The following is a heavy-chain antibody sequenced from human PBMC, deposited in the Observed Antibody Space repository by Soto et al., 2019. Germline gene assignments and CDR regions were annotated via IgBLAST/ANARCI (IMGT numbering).Heavy chain of an antibody. V-gene: IGHV3-30-3*01. J-gene: IGHJ4*02. CDR2: ISYDGSNK. CDR1: GFTFSSYA. Sequence: QVQLVESGGGVVQPGRSLRLSCAASGFTFSSYAMHWVRQAPGKGLEWVAVISYDGSNKYYADSVKGRFTISRDNSKNTRYMQMNSLRAEDTAVYYGARARLDTAARDYWGQGTLVTVSS. CDR3: ARARLDTAARDY. D-gene: IGHD3-16*01.